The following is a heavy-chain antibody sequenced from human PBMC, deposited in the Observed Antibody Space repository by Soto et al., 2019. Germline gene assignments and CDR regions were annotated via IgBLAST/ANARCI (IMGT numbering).Heavy chain of an antibody. V-gene: IGHV3-48*01. J-gene: IGHJ4*02. D-gene: IGHD3-10*01. CDR1: GFTFSNYS. Sequence: EVQLVESGGGLVQPGGSLRLTCAASGFTFSNYSMNWVRQAPGKGLEWVSFISSDSNTIYYADSVGGRFTISRDNAKNSLYLQMNSLRAEDTAVYYCARDLMVRGVITYFDYWGQGTLVTVSS. CDR3: ARDLMVRGVITYFDY. CDR2: ISSDSNTI.